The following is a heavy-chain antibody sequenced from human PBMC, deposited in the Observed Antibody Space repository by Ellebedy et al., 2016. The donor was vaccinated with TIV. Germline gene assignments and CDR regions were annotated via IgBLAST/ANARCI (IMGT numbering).Heavy chain of an antibody. CDR2: ISSSGSTI. Sequence: GGSLRLXXAASGFTFSDYYMSWIRQAPGKGLEWVSYISSSGSTIYYADSVKGRFTISRDNAKNSLYLQMNSLRAEDTAVYYCASGDSPRPLQRPPSAWGQGTLVTVSS. CDR3: ASGDSPRPLQRPPSA. D-gene: IGHD1-1*01. V-gene: IGHV3-11*01. CDR1: GFTFSDYY. J-gene: IGHJ5*02.